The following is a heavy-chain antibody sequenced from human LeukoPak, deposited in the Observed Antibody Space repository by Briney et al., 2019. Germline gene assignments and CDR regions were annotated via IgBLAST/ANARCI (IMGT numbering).Heavy chain of an antibody. Sequence: GGSLRLSCTASGFTFGDYAMNRVRQAPGKGLEWIGFIRIKGYGGTTEYAASVKGRFTISRDDSKSIAYLQMNSLEIEDTAVYYCTRDPGFGDWGQGTLVTVSS. J-gene: IGHJ4*02. D-gene: IGHD3-10*01. V-gene: IGHV3-49*04. CDR1: GFTFGDYA. CDR2: IRIKGYGGTT. CDR3: TRDPGFGD.